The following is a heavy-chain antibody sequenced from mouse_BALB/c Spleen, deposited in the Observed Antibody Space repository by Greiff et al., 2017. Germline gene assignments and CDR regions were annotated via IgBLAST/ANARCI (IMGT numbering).Heavy chain of an antibody. J-gene: IGHJ4*01. CDR3: ARRYYGNYVGAMDY. V-gene: IGHV5-12-2*01. CDR2: ISNGGGST. CDR1: GFTFSSYT. D-gene: IGHD2-1*01. Sequence: EVQLVESGGGLVQPGGSLKLSCAASGFTFSSYTMSWVRQTPEKRLEWVAYISNGGGSTYYPDTVKGRFTISRDNAKNTLYLQMSSLKSEDTAMYYCARRYYGNYVGAMDYWGQGTSVTVSS.